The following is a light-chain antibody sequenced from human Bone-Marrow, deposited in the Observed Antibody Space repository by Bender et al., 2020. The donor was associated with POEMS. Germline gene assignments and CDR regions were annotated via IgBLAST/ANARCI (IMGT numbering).Light chain of an antibody. CDR1: RSYDATYKY. CDR3: SAWDDSLSGWV. CDR2: DVG. V-gene: IGLV2-14*03. Sequence: QSALTQPASVSGSPGQSITMSCSGTRSYDATYKYVSSYQHHPGKAPKLIIYDVGNRPSGVSHRFSASKSGTSASLAISELQSEDEALSYCSAWDDSLSGWVFGGGTKLTVL. J-gene: IGLJ3*02.